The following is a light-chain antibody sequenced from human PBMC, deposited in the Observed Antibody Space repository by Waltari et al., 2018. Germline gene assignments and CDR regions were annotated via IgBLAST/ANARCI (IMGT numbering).Light chain of an antibody. Sequence: DIQMTQSPSTLSASVGDRLTITCRASQSISSSLAWYQQKPGKAPKVLIYDASTLESGVPSRFSGSGSGTEFTLTISSLQPDDSATYYCQRYNGRSGTFGQGTKVEIK. CDR1: QSISSS. CDR2: DAS. CDR3: QRYNGRSGT. V-gene: IGKV1-5*01. J-gene: IGKJ1*01.